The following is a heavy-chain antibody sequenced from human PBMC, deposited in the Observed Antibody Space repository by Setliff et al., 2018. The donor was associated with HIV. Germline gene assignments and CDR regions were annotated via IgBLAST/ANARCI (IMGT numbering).Heavy chain of an antibody. Sequence: SETLTLTCTVSGGSVSGYFWSWIRQPPGRGLEWIGYIYYDGTTNSNPSLKSRVTISVTTSKNQFSLKLSSVTAADMALYFCARATFGSTSSGINYYMDVWGKGTTVTVSS. D-gene: IGHD3-10*01. CDR3: ARATFGSTSSGINYYMDV. J-gene: IGHJ6*03. V-gene: IGHV4-59*02. CDR1: GGSVSGYF. CDR2: IYYDGTT.